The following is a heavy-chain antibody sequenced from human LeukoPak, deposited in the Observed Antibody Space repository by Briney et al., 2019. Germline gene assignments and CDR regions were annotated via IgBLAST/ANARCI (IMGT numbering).Heavy chain of an antibody. D-gene: IGHD2-15*01. J-gene: IGHJ6*03. CDR2: IYYSGST. CDR3: ARSVEGYCSGGSCYSYYYYMDV. CDR1: GGSISSYY. Sequence: SETLSLTCTVSGGSISSYYWSWIRQPPGKGLEWIGSIYYSGSTNYNPSLKSRVTISVDTSKNQFSLKLSSVTAADTAVYYCARSVEGYCSGGSCYSYYYYMDVWGKGTTVTVSS. V-gene: IGHV4-59*01.